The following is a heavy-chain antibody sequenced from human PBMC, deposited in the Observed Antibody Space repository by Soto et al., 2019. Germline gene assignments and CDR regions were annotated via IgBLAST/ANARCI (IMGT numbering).Heavy chain of an antibody. D-gene: IGHD3-10*01. J-gene: IGHJ4*02. CDR2: INHSGST. CDR1: GGSFSGYY. CDR3: ARGRFGYYFDY. V-gene: IGHV4-34*01. Sequence: QVQLQQWGAGLLKPSETLSLTCAVYGGSFSGYYWSWIRQPPGKGLEWIGEINHSGSTNYNPSLKSXATXSXVTSKNQFSLKLSSVTAADTAVYYCARGRFGYYFDYWGQGTLVTVSS.